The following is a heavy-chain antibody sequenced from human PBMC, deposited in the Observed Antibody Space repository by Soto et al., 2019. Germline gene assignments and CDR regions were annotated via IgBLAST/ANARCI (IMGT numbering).Heavy chain of an antibody. J-gene: IGHJ4*02. CDR1: GGSFSGYY. V-gene: IGHV4-34*01. D-gene: IGHD2-2*02. CDR3: ARAGIGGVVVPAAIPFDY. Sequence: SETLSLTCAVYGGSFSGYYWSWIRQPPGKGLEWIGEINHGGSTNYNPSLKSRVTISVDTSKNQFSLKLSSVTAADTAVYYCARAGIGGVVVPAAIPFDYWGQGTLVTVSS. CDR2: INHGGST.